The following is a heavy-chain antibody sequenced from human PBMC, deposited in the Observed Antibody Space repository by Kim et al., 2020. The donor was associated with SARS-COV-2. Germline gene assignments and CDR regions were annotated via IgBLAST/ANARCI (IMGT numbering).Heavy chain of an antibody. CDR2: ICRDGDKI. Sequence: GGSLRLSCAASGFTFDAYAIHWVRQVPGKGLEWVSLICRDGDKIRYTDSVQGRFTISRDNSRQSVYLQMKSLRSEDTALYYCARVHQWLLKDWGQGTQVTLS. CDR3: ARVHQWLLKD. D-gene: IGHD6-19*01. V-gene: IGHV3-43*02. J-gene: IGHJ4*02. CDR1: GFTFDAYA.